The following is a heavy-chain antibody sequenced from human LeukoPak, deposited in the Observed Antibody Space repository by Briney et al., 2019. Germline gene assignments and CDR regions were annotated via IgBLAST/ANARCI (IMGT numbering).Heavy chain of an antibody. V-gene: IGHV3-66*02. Sequence: GGSLRLSCAASGLTVSSNYMSWVRQAPGKGLEWVSVIYSGGSTYYADSVKGRFTISRDNSKNTLYLQMNSLRAEDTAVYYCATGEPYYYYGMDVWGQGTTVTVSS. CDR3: ATGEPYYYYGMDV. CDR1: GLTVSSNY. J-gene: IGHJ6*02. CDR2: IYSGGST.